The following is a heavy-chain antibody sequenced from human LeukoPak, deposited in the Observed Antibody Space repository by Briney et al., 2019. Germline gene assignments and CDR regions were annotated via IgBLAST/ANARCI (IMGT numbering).Heavy chain of an antibody. D-gene: IGHD3-10*01. Sequence: ASVKVSCKASGYTFTSYAMNWVRQAPGQGLEWMGWINTNTGNPTYAQGFTGRFVFSLDTSVSTAYLQISSLKAEDTAVYYCARVEEWFGELSYGMDVWGQGTTVTVSS. J-gene: IGHJ6*02. CDR1: GYTFTSYA. V-gene: IGHV7-4-1*02. CDR3: ARVEEWFGELSYGMDV. CDR2: INTNTGNP.